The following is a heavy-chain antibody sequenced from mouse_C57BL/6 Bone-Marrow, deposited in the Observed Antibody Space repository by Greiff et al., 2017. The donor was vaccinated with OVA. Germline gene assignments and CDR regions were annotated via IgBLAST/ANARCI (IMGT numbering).Heavy chain of an antibody. CDR2: INPGSGGT. Sequence: QVQLQQSGAELVRPGTSVKVSCKASGYAFTNYLIEWVKQRPGPGLEWIGVINPGSGGTNYNEKFKGKATLTADKSSSTAYMQLSSLTSEDAAVYFCARGLRYFDYWGQGTTLTVSS. D-gene: IGHD2-4*01. J-gene: IGHJ2*01. CDR1: GYAFTNYL. CDR3: ARGLRYFDY. V-gene: IGHV1-54*01.